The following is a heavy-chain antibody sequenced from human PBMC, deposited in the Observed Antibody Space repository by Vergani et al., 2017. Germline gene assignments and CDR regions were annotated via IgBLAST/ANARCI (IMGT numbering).Heavy chain of an antibody. J-gene: IGHJ4*02. D-gene: IGHD6-19*01. Sequence: EVQLLESGGGLVQPGGSLRLSCAASGFTFSSYAMSWVRQAPGKGLEWVSAISGSGGSTYYADSVKGRFTISRDNSKNTLYLQMNSLRAEDTAVYYWAKEDSSGWYPAGNFDYWGQGTLVTVSS. V-gene: IGHV3-23*01. CDR3: AKEDSSGWYPAGNFDY. CDR2: ISGSGGST. CDR1: GFTFSSYA.